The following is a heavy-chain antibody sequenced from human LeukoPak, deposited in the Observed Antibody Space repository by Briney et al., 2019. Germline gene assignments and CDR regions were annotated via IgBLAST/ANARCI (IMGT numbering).Heavy chain of an antibody. Sequence: GGSLRLSCAASGFTFSAYAMSWVRQAPGKGLEWVSAIRGSDGSTYYADSVKGRFTISRDNSKNTLYLQMNSLRAEDTAVYYCAKGRVDCTGISCPTAFDYWGQGTLVTVSS. CDR1: GFTFSAYA. V-gene: IGHV3-23*01. D-gene: IGHD2-2*01. CDR2: IRGSDGST. CDR3: AKGRVDCTGISCPTAFDY. J-gene: IGHJ4*02.